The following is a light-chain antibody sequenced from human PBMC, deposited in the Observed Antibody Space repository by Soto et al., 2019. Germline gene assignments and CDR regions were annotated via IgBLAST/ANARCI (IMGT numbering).Light chain of an antibody. CDR1: QSVYSN. Sequence: ETVMTQSPATLSLSPGERATLSCRASQSVYSNLAWYQQKPGQAPGLLIYGASTRATGIPARFSGSGSGTEFTLTISSLQSEDFAVYHCQQYNDWPRTFGQGTKVEIK. CDR3: QQYNDWPRT. CDR2: GAS. V-gene: IGKV3-15*01. J-gene: IGKJ1*01.